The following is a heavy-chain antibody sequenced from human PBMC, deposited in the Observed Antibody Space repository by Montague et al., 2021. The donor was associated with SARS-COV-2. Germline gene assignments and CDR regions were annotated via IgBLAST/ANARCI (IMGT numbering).Heavy chain of an antibody. CDR1: RFTFSDFW. CDR3: ARGSTGWYAIFGHYGMDV. V-gene: IGHV3-7*01. D-gene: IGHD6-19*01. CDR2: IKHDGSEK. J-gene: IGHJ6*02. Sequence: SLRLSCAASRFTFSDFWMNWVRQAPGKGLEWVADIKHDGSEKSYLDSVXGLFTISRDNAKNSLYLQMNSLRAEDTAVYYCARGSTGWYAIFGHYGMDVWGQGTTVTVSS.